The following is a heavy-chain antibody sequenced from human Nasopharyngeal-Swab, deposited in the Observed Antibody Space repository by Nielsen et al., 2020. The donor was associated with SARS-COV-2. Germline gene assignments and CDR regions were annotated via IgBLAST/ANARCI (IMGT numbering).Heavy chain of an antibody. CDR2: IGSSSSPI. J-gene: IGHJ1*01. D-gene: IGHD2-15*01. CDR1: GFTFSSQN. V-gene: IGHV3-48*04. Sequence: GGSLRLSCAASGFTFSSQNMNWVRQAPGKGLEWLSFIGSSSSPIVYADSVKGRFIISRDNAKNSLYLQMNSLRAEDTAVYYCAIGYNSAWFHHWGQGTLVTVSS. CDR3: AIGYNSAWFHH.